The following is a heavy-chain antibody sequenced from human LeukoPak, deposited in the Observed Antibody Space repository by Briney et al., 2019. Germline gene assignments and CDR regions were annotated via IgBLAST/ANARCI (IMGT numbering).Heavy chain of an antibody. CDR3: ARDKVTY. J-gene: IGHJ4*02. V-gene: IGHV3-7*01. CDR2: INKDGSEI. CDR1: GFTFSNYW. Sequence: GGSLRLSCAASGFTFSNYWMSWVRQAPGKGLEWVAHINKDGSEIYYVDSVKGRFTISRDNAKNSLSLQMNSLRVEDTAAYYCARDKVTYWGQGILVTVSS.